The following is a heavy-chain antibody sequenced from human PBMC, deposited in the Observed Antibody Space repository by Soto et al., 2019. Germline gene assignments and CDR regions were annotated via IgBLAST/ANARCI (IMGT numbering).Heavy chain of an antibody. D-gene: IGHD1-1*01. CDR3: ARAIRVNDYYFDY. CDR2: IYYSGST. Sequence: SETLSLTCTVSGGSISSGDYYWSWIRQPPGKGLEWIGYIYYSGSTYYNPSLKSRVTISVDTSKNQFSLKLSSVTAADTAVYYCARAIRVNDYYFDYWGQGTLVTVSS. CDR1: GGSISSGDYY. J-gene: IGHJ4*02. V-gene: IGHV4-30-4*01.